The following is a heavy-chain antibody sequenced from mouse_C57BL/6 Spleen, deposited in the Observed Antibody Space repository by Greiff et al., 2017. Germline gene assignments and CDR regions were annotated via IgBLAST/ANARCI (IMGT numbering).Heavy chain of an antibody. CDR1: GYTFTSYW. J-gene: IGHJ2*01. CDR2: IDPSDSET. CDR3: AIEYYSISRYGY. D-gene: IGHD2-14*01. V-gene: IGHV1-52*01. Sequence: VQLQQPGAELVRPGSSVKLSCKASGYTFTSYWMHWVKQRPIQGLEWIGNIDPSDSETHYNQKFKDKATLTVDKSSSTAYMQLSSLTSEDSAVFYCAIEYYSISRYGYWGQGTPLTVSA.